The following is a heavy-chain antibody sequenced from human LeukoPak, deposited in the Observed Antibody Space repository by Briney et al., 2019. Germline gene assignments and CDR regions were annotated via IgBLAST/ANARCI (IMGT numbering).Heavy chain of an antibody. CDR3: ASRVSYEDAFDI. Sequence: PGGSLRLSCAASGFTLSSYSMNWVRQAPGKGLEWVSSISSSSSNIYYADSVRGRFTFSRDNAKNSLYLQMNSLRAEDTAVYYCASRVSYEDAFDIWGQGTMVTVSS. J-gene: IGHJ3*02. CDR1: GFTLSSYS. CDR2: ISSSSSNI. V-gene: IGHV3-21*01. D-gene: IGHD5-12*01.